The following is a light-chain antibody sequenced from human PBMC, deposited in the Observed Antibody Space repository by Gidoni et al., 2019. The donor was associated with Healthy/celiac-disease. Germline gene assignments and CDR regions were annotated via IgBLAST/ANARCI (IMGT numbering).Light chain of an antibody. CDR2: GKN. J-gene: IGLJ2*01. Sequence: SSELTQDPAVSVALGQTVRITCQGDSLRSYYASWYQQKPGQAPVLFIYGKNKRPSGIPDRFSGSSSGNTASLTITGSQAEDEADYYCNSRDSSGNHVVFGGGTKLTVL. V-gene: IGLV3-19*01. CDR1: SLRSYY. CDR3: NSRDSSGNHVV.